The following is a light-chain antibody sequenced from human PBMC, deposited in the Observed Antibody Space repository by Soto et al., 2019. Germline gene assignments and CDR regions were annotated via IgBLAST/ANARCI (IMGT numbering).Light chain of an antibody. CDR3: QQYNNWPTWT. J-gene: IGKJ1*01. CDR1: QSVRSN. CDR2: GAS. Sequence: EIVMTQSPATLSVSPGERATLSCRASQSVRSNLAWYQQEPGQAPRLLIYGASTRATGVPARFSGSGSGTEFTLTISSLQSEDFAVYSCQQYNNWPTWTFRQGTKV. V-gene: IGKV3-15*01.